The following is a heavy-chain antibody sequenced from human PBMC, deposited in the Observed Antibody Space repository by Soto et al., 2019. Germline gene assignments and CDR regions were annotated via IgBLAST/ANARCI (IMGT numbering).Heavy chain of an antibody. V-gene: IGHV3-11*06. CDR2: ISSAGDYT. CDR1: GFTFRIYY. Sequence: QVQLVESGGDLVKPGGSLRLSCAASGFTFRIYYMTWVRQAPGEGLEWISYISSAGDYTDYADSVKGRFTISRDNARKSMFLQMNSLRAEDTAVYYCVRANWNVDYWGRGTLVTVSS. J-gene: IGHJ4*02. CDR3: VRANWNVDY. D-gene: IGHD1-1*01.